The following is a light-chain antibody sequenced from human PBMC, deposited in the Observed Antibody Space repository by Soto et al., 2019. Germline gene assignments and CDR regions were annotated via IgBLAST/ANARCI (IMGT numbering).Light chain of an antibody. CDR2: TTN. V-gene: IGLV1-44*01. Sequence: QSVLTQPHSASGTPGQRVTISCSGSSSNIGTSSVHWFQQLPGTAPKLLISTTNQRPSGVPERFSGSKSGTSASLAISGLQSEDEADYYCGAWDDSLNGHVFGTGTKLTVL. CDR3: GAWDDSLNGHV. J-gene: IGLJ1*01. CDR1: SSNIGTSS.